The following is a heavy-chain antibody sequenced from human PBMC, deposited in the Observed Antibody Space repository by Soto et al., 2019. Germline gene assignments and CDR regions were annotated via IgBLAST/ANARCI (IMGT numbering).Heavy chain of an antibody. J-gene: IGHJ4*02. CDR1: GFTFSSYA. CDR2: ISYDGSNK. CDR3: AREDHEYSSGWYYFDY. Sequence: QVQLVESGGGVVQPGRSLRLSCAASGFTFSSYAMHWVRQAPGKGLEWVAVISYDGSNKYYADSVKGRFTISRDNSKNTLYLQMNSLRAEDTAVYYCAREDHEYSSGWYYFDYWGQGTLVTVSS. V-gene: IGHV3-30-3*01. D-gene: IGHD6-19*01.